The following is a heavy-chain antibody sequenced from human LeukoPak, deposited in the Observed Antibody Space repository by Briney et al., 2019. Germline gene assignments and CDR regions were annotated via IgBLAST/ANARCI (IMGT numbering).Heavy chain of an antibody. Sequence: GGSLRLSCVPSGFTFSNYWMSWVRQAPGKGLEWVANVRQDGSEKYYVDSVKGRFTISRDNAKNSLYLQMNSLRAEDTAVYYCAKGLRFLEWWGQGTLVTVSS. CDR2: VRQDGSEK. CDR3: AKGLRFLEW. V-gene: IGHV3-7*01. CDR1: GFTFSNYW. J-gene: IGHJ4*02. D-gene: IGHD3-3*01.